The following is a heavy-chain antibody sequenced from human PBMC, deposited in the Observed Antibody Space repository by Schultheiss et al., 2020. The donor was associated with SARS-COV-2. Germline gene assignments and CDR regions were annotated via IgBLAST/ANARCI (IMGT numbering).Heavy chain of an antibody. CDR2: IDPSDSYT. CDR3: ASGNYGTKQIYYYYGMDV. J-gene: IGHJ6*02. V-gene: IGHV5-10-1*01. Sequence: GGSLRLSCKGSGYSFTSYWISWVRQMPGKGLEWMGRIDPSDSYTNYSPSFQGHVTISADKSISTAYLQWSSLKASDTAMYYCASGNYGTKQIYYYYGMDVWGQGTTVTVSS. CDR1: GYSFTSYW. D-gene: IGHD1-7*01.